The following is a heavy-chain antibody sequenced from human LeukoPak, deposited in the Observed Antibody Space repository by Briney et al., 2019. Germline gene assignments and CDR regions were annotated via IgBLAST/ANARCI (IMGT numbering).Heavy chain of an antibody. D-gene: IGHD5-18*01. V-gene: IGHV3-9*01. CDR3: AKGAGYSYGHGYFDY. J-gene: IGHJ4*02. Sequence: GRSLRLSCAASGFTFDDYAMHWVRQAPGKGLEWVSGISWNSGSIGYADSVKGRFTISGDNAKNSLYLQMNSLRAEDTALYYCAKGAGYSYGHGYFDYWGQGTLVTVSS. CDR1: GFTFDDYA. CDR2: ISWNSGSI.